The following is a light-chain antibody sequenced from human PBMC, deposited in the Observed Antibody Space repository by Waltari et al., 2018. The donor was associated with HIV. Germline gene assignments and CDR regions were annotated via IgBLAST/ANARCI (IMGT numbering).Light chain of an antibody. J-gene: IGLJ2*01. V-gene: IGLV6-57*01. CDR3: QSFDRHTEVV. Sequence: FMLTQPHSVSESPGKTVTISCTRSSGSIADYFVQWYQQRPGSTPTTVIYEHDQRPSGVPGRFAGSIDISSNSASLVISGLKTEDEADYFCQSFDRHTEVVFGGGTKLTVL. CDR2: EHD. CDR1: SGSIADYF.